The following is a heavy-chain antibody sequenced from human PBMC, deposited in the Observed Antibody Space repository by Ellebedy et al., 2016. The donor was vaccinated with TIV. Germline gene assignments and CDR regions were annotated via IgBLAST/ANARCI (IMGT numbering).Heavy chain of an antibody. CDR3: AKDTAMVTTYYYYGMDV. J-gene: IGHJ6*02. CDR1: GFTFSSYG. D-gene: IGHD5-18*01. V-gene: IGHV3-30*18. CDR2: ISYDGSNK. Sequence: GESLKISXAASGFTFSSYGMHWVRQAPGKGLEWVAVISYDGSNKYYADSVKGRFTISRDNSKNTLYLQMNSLRAEDTAVYYCAKDTAMVTTYYYYGMDVWGQGTTVTVSS.